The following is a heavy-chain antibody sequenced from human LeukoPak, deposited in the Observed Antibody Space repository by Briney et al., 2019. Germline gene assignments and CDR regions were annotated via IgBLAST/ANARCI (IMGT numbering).Heavy chain of an antibody. CDR1: GFTFSSYA. J-gene: IGHJ4*02. V-gene: IGHV3-23*01. Sequence: PGESLRLSCAASGFTFSSYAMSWVRQAPGKGLEWVSAISGSGGSTYYADSVKGRFTISRDNSKNTLYLQMNSLRAEDTAVYYCAKHTYYYDSSGYYLFDYWGQGTLVTVSS. D-gene: IGHD3-22*01. CDR3: AKHTYYYDSSGYYLFDY. CDR2: ISGSGGST.